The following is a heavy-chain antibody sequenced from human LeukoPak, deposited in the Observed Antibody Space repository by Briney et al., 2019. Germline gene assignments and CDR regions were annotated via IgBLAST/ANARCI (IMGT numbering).Heavy chain of an antibody. Sequence: GGSLRLSCAASGFTFSSYGMSWVRQAPGKGLEWVSGISGSGGRTYYADSVKGRFTISRDNSKNTLYLQMISLRAEDTAVYYCAKARRIQLWLSWGQGTLVTVSS. CDR2: ISGSGGRT. J-gene: IGHJ5*02. V-gene: IGHV3-23*01. CDR1: GFTFSSYG. CDR3: AKARRIQLWLS. D-gene: IGHD5-18*01.